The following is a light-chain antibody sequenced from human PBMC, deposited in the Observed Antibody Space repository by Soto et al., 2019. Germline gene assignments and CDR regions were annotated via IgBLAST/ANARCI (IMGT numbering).Light chain of an antibody. J-gene: IGKJ1*01. CDR1: QSVSTNF. V-gene: IGKV3-20*01. Sequence: EIVLTQSPGTLSLSPGEGATLSCRASQSVSTNFFAWYQQKPGQAPRLLIYGASTRATGIPDRFSGSGSETDFTLTISRLEPEDFAVYYCQQYGRTSWTFGQGTKVEIK. CDR3: QQYGRTSWT. CDR2: GAS.